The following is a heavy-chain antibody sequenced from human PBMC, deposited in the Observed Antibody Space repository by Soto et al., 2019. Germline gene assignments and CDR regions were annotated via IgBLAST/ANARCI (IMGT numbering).Heavy chain of an antibody. CDR3: ARSYSGYWHDAFDI. Sequence: ASVKVACKASGYTFTSYDINWVLQATGQGLEWMGWMNPNSGNTGYAQKFQGRVTMTRNTSISTAYMELSSLRSEDTAVYYCARSYSGYWHDAFDIWGQGTMVTVSS. V-gene: IGHV1-8*01. CDR2: MNPNSGNT. J-gene: IGHJ3*02. CDR1: GYTFTSYD. D-gene: IGHD5-12*01.